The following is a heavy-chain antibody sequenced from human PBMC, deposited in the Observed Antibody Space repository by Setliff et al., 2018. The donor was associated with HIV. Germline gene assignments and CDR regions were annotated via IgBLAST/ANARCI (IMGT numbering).Heavy chain of an antibody. CDR1: GYSSTKYW. D-gene: IGHD2-15*01. Sequence: ESLKISCKVSGYSSTKYWIGWVRQMPGKGLEWMGLIYPGGSDIRYSPSFQGQVTISADKSISTAYLQWSSLKASDTAMYYCATIYYGGSPYWGQGTLVTVSS. CDR2: IYPGGSDI. J-gene: IGHJ4*02. V-gene: IGHV5-51*01. CDR3: ATIYYGGSPY.